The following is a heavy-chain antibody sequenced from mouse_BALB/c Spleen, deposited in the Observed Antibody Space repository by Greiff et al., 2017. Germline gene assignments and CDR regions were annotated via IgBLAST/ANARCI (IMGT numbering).Heavy chain of an antibody. CDR3: ARTGDYYAMDY. V-gene: IGHV3-2*02. CDR2: ISYSGST. CDR1: GYSITSDYA. J-gene: IGHJ4*01. Sequence: EVKLMESGPGLVKPSQSLSLTCTVTGYSITSDYAWNWIRQFPGNKLEWMGYISYSGSTSYNPSLKSRISITRDTSKNQFFLQLNSVTTEDTATYYCARTGDYYAMDYWGQGTSVTVSS.